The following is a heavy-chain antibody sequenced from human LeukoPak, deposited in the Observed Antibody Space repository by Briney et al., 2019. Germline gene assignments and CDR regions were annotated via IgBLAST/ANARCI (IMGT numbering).Heavy chain of an antibody. D-gene: IGHD3-10*01. CDR3: AREGREVYGSGSPDDY. CDR1: GYTFTSYG. J-gene: IGHJ4*02. CDR2: ISAYNGNT. V-gene: IGHV1-18*01. Sequence: ASVKVSCKASGYTFTSYGISWVRQAPGQGLEWMGWISAYNGNTNYAQKLQGRVTMTTDTSTSTAYMELRSLRSDDTAVYYCAREGREVYGSGSPDDYWGQGTLVTVSS.